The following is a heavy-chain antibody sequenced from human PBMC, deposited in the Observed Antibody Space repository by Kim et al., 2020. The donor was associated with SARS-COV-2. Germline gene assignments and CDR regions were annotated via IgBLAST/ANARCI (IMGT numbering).Heavy chain of an antibody. CDR1: GFTFSSYA. V-gene: IGHV3-30-3*01. Sequence: GGSLRLSCAASGFTFSSYAMHWVRQAPGKGLEWVAVISYDGSNKYYADSVKGRFTISRDNSKNTLYLQMNSLRAEDTAVYYCARGNPGIAAAGNNWFDPWGQGTLVTVSS. D-gene: IGHD6-13*01. CDR2: ISYDGSNK. CDR3: ARGNPGIAAAGNNWFDP. J-gene: IGHJ5*02.